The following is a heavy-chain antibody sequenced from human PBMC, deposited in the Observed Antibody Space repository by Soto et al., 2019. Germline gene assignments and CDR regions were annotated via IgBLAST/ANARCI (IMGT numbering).Heavy chain of an antibody. J-gene: IGHJ4*02. CDR3: ARAGRYSYGSPNFDY. CDR2: INHSGST. Sequence: SETLSLTCAVYGGSFSRYYWSWIRQPPGKGLEWIGEINHSGSTNYNPSLKSRVTISVDTSKNQSPLKLSSVTAADTAVYYCARAGRYSYGSPNFDYWGQGTLVTVSS. D-gene: IGHD5-18*01. V-gene: IGHV4-34*01. CDR1: GGSFSRYY.